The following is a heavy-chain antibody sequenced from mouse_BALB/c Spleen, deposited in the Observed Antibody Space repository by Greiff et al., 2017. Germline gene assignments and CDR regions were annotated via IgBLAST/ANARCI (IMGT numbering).Heavy chain of an antibody. CDR3: ARSGNYGGFAY. Sequence: EVKLMESGAELVKPGASVKLSCTASGFNIKDTYMHWVKQRPEQGLEWIGRIDPANGNTKYDPKFQGKATITADTSSNTAYLQLSSLTSEDTAVYYCARSGNYGGFAYWGQGTLVTVSA. CDR1: GFNIKDTY. D-gene: IGHD2-1*01. J-gene: IGHJ3*01. CDR2: IDPANGNT. V-gene: IGHV14-3*02.